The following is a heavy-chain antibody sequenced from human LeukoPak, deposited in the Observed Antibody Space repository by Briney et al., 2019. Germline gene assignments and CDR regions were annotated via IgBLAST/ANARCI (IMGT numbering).Heavy chain of an antibody. CDR2: ISYDGSNK. V-gene: IGHV3-30*18. D-gene: IGHD3-22*01. CDR1: GFTFSSYG. CDR3: AKVQTYYYDRNAFDI. Sequence: GGSLRLSCAASGFTFSSYGMHWVRQAPGKGLEWVAVISYDGSNKYYADSVKGRFTISRDNSKNTLYLQMNSLRAEVTAVYYCAKVQTYYYDRNAFDIWGQGTMVTVSS. J-gene: IGHJ3*02.